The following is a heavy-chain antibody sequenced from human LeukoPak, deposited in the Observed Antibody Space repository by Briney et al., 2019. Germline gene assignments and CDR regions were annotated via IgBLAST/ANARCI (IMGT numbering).Heavy chain of an antibody. CDR1: GFTFSSYE. D-gene: IGHD3-10*01. V-gene: IGHV3-48*03. J-gene: IGHJ4*02. CDR2: ISSSGSSI. Sequence: PGGSLRLSCAASGFTFSSYEMNWVRQAPGKGLERVSYISSSGSSIYYADSVKGRFTISRDNAKNSLYLQMNSLRAEDTVVYYCAVLLWFGELSGFDYWGQGTLVTVSS. CDR3: AVLLWFGELSGFDY.